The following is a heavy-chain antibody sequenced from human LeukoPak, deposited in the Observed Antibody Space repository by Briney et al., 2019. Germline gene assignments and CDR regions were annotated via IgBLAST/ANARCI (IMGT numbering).Heavy chain of an antibody. V-gene: IGHV3-74*01. CDR2: IDSDGSST. CDR3: ARGYGETSDSRLAFDI. CDR1: GFTFSTYW. J-gene: IGHJ3*02. Sequence: GGSLRLSCAASGFTFSTYWMHWVRQAPGKGLVWVSRIDSDGSSTSYADSVKGRFTISRDNAKNTLYLQMNSLRAEDTAVYYCARGYGETSDSRLAFDIWGQGTMVTVSS. D-gene: IGHD4-17*01.